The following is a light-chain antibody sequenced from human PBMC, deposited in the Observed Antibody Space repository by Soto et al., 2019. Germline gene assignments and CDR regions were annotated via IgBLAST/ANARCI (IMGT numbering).Light chain of an antibody. Sequence: DIQMTQSPSTLSASVGDTVTITCLARQFFSGLLAWYQQKPGTAPKLLIYHASTLDSGVPSRFSGSGSGTEFTLTISGLQPDDFATYYCQLYNSNSDTFGGGTKVE. CDR1: QFFSGL. CDR2: HAS. CDR3: QLYNSNSDT. V-gene: IGKV1-5*01. J-gene: IGKJ4*01.